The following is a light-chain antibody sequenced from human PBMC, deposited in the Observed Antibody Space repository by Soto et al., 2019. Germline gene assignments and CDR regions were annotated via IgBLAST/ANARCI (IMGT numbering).Light chain of an antibody. Sequence: QSALTQPPSVSGAPGQRVTISCTGSSSNIGAGYDVHWYQQLPGTAPKLLIYGNSNRPSGVPDRFSGSKSGTSASLAITGLQAEDEAEYYCQSYDSSLSGVVFGGGTKVTVL. CDR1: SSNIGAGYD. V-gene: IGLV1-40*01. CDR3: QSYDSSLSGVV. J-gene: IGLJ2*01. CDR2: GNS.